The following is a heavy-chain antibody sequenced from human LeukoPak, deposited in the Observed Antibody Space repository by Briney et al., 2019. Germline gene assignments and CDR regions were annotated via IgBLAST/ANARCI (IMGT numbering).Heavy chain of an antibody. Sequence: ASVKVSCKASGYTFSGYYLHWVRQAPGQGLEWMGRIHPNSGGTNFAQKFQGRVTMTRDTSISTAYMELSSLRSDDTAVYYCARVNDVYCSGGSCYDYCGQGTLVTVSS. CDR2: IHPNSGGT. J-gene: IGHJ4*02. V-gene: IGHV1-2*06. CDR3: ARVNDVYCSGGSCYDY. D-gene: IGHD2-15*01. CDR1: GYTFSGYY.